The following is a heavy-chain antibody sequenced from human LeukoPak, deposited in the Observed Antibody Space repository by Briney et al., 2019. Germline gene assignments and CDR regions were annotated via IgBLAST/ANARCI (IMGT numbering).Heavy chain of an antibody. D-gene: IGHD6-19*01. V-gene: IGHV1-69*05. CDR3: ARSGIPQRYSSGWSRGDYFDY. Sequence: GASVKVSCKASGGTFSSYAISWVRQAPGQGLGWMGGIIPIFGTANYAQKFQGRVTITTDESTSTAYMELSSLRSEDTAVYYCARSGIPQRYSSGWSRGDYFDYWGQGTLVTVSS. CDR2: IIPIFGTA. CDR1: GGTFSSYA. J-gene: IGHJ4*02.